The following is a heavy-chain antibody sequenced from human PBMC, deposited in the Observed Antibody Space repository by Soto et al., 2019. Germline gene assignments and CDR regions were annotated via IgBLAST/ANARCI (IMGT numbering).Heavy chain of an antibody. CDR3: AHRLARGATGLYFQH. J-gene: IGHJ1*01. D-gene: IGHD3-9*01. CDR2: IYWDDDK. V-gene: IGHV2-5*02. Sequence: GPTLVNPTQTLTLTCTFSGLSLSTSGVAVGWIRQPPGKALEWLALIYWDDDKRYSPSLKSRLTITKDTSKNQVVLTMTNMDPVDTATYYCAHRLARGATGLYFQHWGQGTPVTVSS. CDR1: GLSLSTSGVA.